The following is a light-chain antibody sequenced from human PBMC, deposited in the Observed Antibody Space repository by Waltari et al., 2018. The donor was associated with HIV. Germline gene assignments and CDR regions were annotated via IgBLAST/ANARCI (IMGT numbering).Light chain of an antibody. CDR2: DSS. Sequence: EIVLTQSPATLSLSPGETATLSCRASQSVAGYLAWYQQKPGQPPRLLIYDSSNRATGIPARFSGSGSASEYTLTISSLEPEDFAVYYCQQRSNWLTFGEGTKVEI. V-gene: IGKV3-11*01. CDR1: QSVAGY. CDR3: QQRSNWLT. J-gene: IGKJ4*01.